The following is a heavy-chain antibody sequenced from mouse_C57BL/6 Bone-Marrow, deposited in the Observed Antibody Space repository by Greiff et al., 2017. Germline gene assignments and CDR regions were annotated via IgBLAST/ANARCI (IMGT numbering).Heavy chain of an antibody. CDR3: VRRGGLLYYYGMDY. CDR2: IWGDGST. V-gene: IGHV2-6-7*01. Sequence: QVQLKQSGPGLVAPSQSLSITCTVSGFSLTGYGINWVRQPPGTGLEWLGMIWGDGSTDCNSALKSRVSITQDNSKSQVFLKMDSLQTDDTARYYGVRRGGLLYYYGMDYWGQVTSVTVSS. D-gene: IGHD3-3*01. CDR1: GFSLTGYG. J-gene: IGHJ4*01.